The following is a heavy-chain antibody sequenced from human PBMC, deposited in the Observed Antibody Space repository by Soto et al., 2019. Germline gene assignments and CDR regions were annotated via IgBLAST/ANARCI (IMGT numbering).Heavy chain of an antibody. V-gene: IGHV3-48*03. CDR1: GFTFSSYE. D-gene: IGHD5-12*01. J-gene: IGHJ6*02. CDR2: ISDTVGKI. CDR3: ARDGFHYYGLDV. Sequence: GGSLRLSCAASGFTFSSYEMNWVRQAPGKGLEWVSYISDTVGKIKYADSVKGRFTISSDNAKNSVYLQMNSLTAEDTAVYYCARDGFHYYGLDVWGQGTPVTVSS.